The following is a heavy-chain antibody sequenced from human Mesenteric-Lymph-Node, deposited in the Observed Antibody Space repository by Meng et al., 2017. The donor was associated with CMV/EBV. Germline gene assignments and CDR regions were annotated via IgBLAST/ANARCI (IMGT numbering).Heavy chain of an antibody. CDR2: IYPGDSDT. D-gene: IGHD2-2*01. CDR3: ARGPTSISYPMWLDS. J-gene: IGHJ4*02. V-gene: IGHV5-51*01. Sequence: SGSRFTSYWICWVLQVPGQGLEWMGIIYPGDSDTKYSPSFRGQVTISADNSLTTAYLQWSSLKASDTAMYYCARGPTSISYPMWLDSWGQGTLVTVSS. CDR1: GSRFTSYW.